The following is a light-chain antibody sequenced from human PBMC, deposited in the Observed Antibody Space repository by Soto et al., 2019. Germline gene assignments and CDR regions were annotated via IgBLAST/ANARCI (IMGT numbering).Light chain of an antibody. V-gene: IGKV3D-11*01. CDR2: DAS. Sequence: EIVMTQSPATLSVSPGERATLSCRASQGGTSYLAWYQQKPGQAPRLLIYDASNRAPGIPARFSGSGPGTDFTLTISSLEPEDFAVYYCQQRTNWQITFGQGTRLEI. CDR3: QQRTNWQIT. J-gene: IGKJ5*01. CDR1: QGGTSY.